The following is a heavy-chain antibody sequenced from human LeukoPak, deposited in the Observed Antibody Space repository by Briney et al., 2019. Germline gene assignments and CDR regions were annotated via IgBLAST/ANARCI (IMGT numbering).Heavy chain of an antibody. CDR1: GHTFTSYY. Sequence: SVKLSCRASGHTFTSYYINWVRQATGQGREWMGWMNPNCGNTLYTQKFQDRVTMTRNTSISTAYMELSSPRSEDTAVYYCERGYPSRYFDWSPSLFYYYFYYRGVWGKGTTV. CDR2: MNPNCGNT. CDR3: ERGYPSRYFDWSPSLFYYYFYYRGV. V-gene: IGHV1-8*01. D-gene: IGHD3-9*01. J-gene: IGHJ6*03.